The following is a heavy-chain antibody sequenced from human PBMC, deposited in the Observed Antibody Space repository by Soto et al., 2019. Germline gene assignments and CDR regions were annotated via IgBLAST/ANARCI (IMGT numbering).Heavy chain of an antibody. D-gene: IGHD2-2*01. V-gene: IGHV4-34*01. Sequence: PSETLSLTCAVYGGSFSGYYWSWIRQPPGKGLEWIGEINHSGGTNYNPSLKSRVTISVDTSKNQFSLKLSSVTAADTAVYYCARWYCSSTSCLYYFDYWGQGTLVTVSS. J-gene: IGHJ4*02. CDR3: ARWYCSSTSCLYYFDY. CDR1: GGSFSGYY. CDR2: INHSGGT.